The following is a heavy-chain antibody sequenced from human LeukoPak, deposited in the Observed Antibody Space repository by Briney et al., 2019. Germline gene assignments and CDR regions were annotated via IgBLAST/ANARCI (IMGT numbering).Heavy chain of an antibody. J-gene: IGHJ6*03. CDR3: AKSGYTAMVPFYYYYYYMDV. Sequence: GGSLRLSCAASGFTFSSYAMSWVRQAPGKGLEWVSAISGSGGSTYYADSVKGRFTISRDNSKNTLYLQMNSLRAEDTAVYYCAKSGYTAMVPFYYYYYYMDVWGKGTTVTVSS. V-gene: IGHV3-23*01. D-gene: IGHD5-18*01. CDR2: ISGSGGST. CDR1: GFTFSSYA.